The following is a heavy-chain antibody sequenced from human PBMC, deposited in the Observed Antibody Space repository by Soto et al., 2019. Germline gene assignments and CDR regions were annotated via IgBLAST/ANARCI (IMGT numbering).Heavy chain of an antibody. V-gene: IGHV4-31*03. Sequence: QVQLQESGPGLVKPSQTLSLTCTVSGGSISSGGYYWSWIRQHPGKGLEWIGYIYYSGSTYYNPSLKSRVTTSVDTSKNQFSLKLSSVTAADTAVYYCARVEAAAGSDWYFDLWGRGTLVTVSS. J-gene: IGHJ2*01. D-gene: IGHD6-13*01. CDR3: ARVEAAAGSDWYFDL. CDR1: GGSISSGGYY. CDR2: IYYSGST.